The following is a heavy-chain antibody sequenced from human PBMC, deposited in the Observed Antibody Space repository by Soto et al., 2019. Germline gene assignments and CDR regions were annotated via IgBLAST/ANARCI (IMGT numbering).Heavy chain of an antibody. Sequence: ASVKVSCKASGYTFTSYGISWVRQAPGQGLEWMGWISAYNGNTNYAQKLQGRVTMTTDTSTSTAYMELSSLRSDDTAVYYCAREHPQYYYYYGMDVWGQGTTVTVSS. CDR3: AREHPQYYYYYGMDV. CDR1: GYTFTSYG. V-gene: IGHV1-18*01. J-gene: IGHJ6*02. CDR2: ISAYNGNT.